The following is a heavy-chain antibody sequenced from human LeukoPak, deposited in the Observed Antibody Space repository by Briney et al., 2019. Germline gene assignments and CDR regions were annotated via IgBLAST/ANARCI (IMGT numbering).Heavy chain of an antibody. CDR2: MTPNSGYT. CDR3: ARGRDGYNFGYFDL. D-gene: IGHD5-24*01. Sequence: ASVKVSCKASGYTFTSYDINWVRQATGQGLEWMGWMTPNSGYTGYAQKFQGRVTITRNTSITTAYMELSSLRFEDTAVYYCARGRDGYNFGYFDLWGRGTLVTVSS. J-gene: IGHJ2*01. CDR1: GYTFTSYD. V-gene: IGHV1-8*03.